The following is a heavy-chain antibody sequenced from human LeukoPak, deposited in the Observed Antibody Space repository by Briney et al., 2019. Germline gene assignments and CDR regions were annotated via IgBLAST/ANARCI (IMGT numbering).Heavy chain of an antibody. V-gene: IGHV4-59*01. D-gene: IGHD3-16*02. J-gene: IGHJ3*02. CDR1: GGSISSYY. Sequence: SETLSLTCTVSGGSISSYYWSWIRQPPGKGLEWIGYIYYSGSTNYNPSLKSRVTISVDTSKNQFSLNLSSVTAADTAVYYCARYGFYDYVWGSYRYSAFDIWGQGTMVTVSS. CDR3: ARYGFYDYVWGSYRYSAFDI. CDR2: IYYSGST.